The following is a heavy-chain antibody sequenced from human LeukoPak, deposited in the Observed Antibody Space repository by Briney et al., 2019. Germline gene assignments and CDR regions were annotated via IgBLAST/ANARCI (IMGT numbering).Heavy chain of an antibody. CDR2: IYYSGSN. CDR1: GGSISSYC. J-gene: IGHJ6*03. CDR3: ARTPWGSGYDMDV. Sequence: TSSLTLSLTCAVSGGSISSYCWSWIRKPPGKGLEWLGYIYYSGSNNYNPSLKSRVTISVDTSRNQFSLKLSSVTAADTAVYYCARTPWGSGYDMDVWGKGTSVTVSS. D-gene: IGHD6-19*01. V-gene: IGHV4-59*01.